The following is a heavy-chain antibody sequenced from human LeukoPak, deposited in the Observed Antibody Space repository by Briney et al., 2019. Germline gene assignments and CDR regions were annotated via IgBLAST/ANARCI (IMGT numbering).Heavy chain of an antibody. CDR1: GGTFSSYA. D-gene: IGHD3-22*01. Sequence: ASVKVSCKASGGTFSSYAISWVRQAPGQGLEWMGRIIPILGIANYAQKFQSRVTITADKSTSTAYMELSSLRSEDTAVYYCAREWDDSSGYYHYWGQGTLVTVSS. CDR2: IIPILGIA. V-gene: IGHV1-69*04. J-gene: IGHJ4*02. CDR3: AREWDDSSGYYHY.